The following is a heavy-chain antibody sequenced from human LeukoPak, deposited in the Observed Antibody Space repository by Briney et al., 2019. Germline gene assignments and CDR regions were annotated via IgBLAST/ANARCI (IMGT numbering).Heavy chain of an antibody. D-gene: IGHD5-12*01. J-gene: IGHJ3*01. CDR1: GYTFTSYG. CDR2: IRAFIGDT. V-gene: IGHV1-18*01. Sequence: ASVTVSCMPSGYTFTSYGTSWVRHAPEQGVGWVGWIRAFIGDTKPAQTLQGRVSLSTDTSTSTAYIEQGSLRYADTSVYYCARDRVNSGYEPDCFDCWLQGTMVSVCS. CDR3: ARDRVNSGYEPDCFDC.